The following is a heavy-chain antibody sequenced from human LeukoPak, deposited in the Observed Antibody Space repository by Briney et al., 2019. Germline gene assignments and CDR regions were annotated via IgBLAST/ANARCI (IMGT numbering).Heavy chain of an antibody. J-gene: IGHJ3*02. CDR2: ISYDGSNK. CDR3: ARVSRDSSGYYYGLDAFDI. Sequence: GGSLRLSCAASGFTLSSYAMHWVRQAPGKGLEWVAVISYDGSNKYYADSVKGRFTISRDNSKNTLYLQMNSLRAEDTAVYYCARVSRDSSGYYYGLDAFDIWGQGTMVTVSS. D-gene: IGHD3-22*01. CDR1: GFTLSSYA. V-gene: IGHV3-30*04.